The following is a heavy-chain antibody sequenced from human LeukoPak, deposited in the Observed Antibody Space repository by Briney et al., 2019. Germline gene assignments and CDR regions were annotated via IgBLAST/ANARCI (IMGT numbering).Heavy chain of an antibody. V-gene: IGHV3-30*03. D-gene: IGHD3-22*01. CDR1: GFTFSSYG. Sequence: GGSLRLSCAASGFTFSSYGMHWVRQAPGKGLEWVAVISYDGSNKYYADSVKGRFTISRDNAKNSLYLQMNSLRAEDTAVYYCAGTNYYDSSGYYSSFDYWGQGTLVTVSS. CDR3: AGTNYYDSSGYYSSFDY. CDR2: ISYDGSNK. J-gene: IGHJ4*02.